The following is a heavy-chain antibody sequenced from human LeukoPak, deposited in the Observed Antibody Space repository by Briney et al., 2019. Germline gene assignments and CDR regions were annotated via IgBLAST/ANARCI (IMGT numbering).Heavy chain of an antibody. Sequence: PSETLSLTCTVSGGSISSGGYYWSWIRQPPGKGLEWIGYIYYSGSTNYNPSPKSRVTISVDTSKNQFSLKLSSVTAADTAVYYCAGTDYYGSGSYPDSYYYYGMDVWGQGTTVTVSS. V-gene: IGHV4-61*08. D-gene: IGHD3-10*01. CDR1: GGSISSGGYY. J-gene: IGHJ6*02. CDR3: AGTDYYGSGSYPDSYYYYGMDV. CDR2: IYYSGST.